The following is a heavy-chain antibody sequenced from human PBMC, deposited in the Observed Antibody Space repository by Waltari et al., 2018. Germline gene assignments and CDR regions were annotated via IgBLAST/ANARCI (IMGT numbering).Heavy chain of an antibody. D-gene: IGHD3-22*01. CDR1: GYTFSNYG. J-gene: IGHJ5*02. CDR2: VRDYDGDT. Sequence: QVQLVQSGAEVRKPGASVKVSCKASGYTFSNYGIAWVRQAPGQGLEWLGWVRDYDGDTKDAREFEGRLTVTTDTSTNTAHMELRSLRSDDTAVYYCARLYDASAYYNTYLDPWGQGALVTVSS. V-gene: IGHV1-18*01. CDR3: ARLYDASAYYNTYLDP.